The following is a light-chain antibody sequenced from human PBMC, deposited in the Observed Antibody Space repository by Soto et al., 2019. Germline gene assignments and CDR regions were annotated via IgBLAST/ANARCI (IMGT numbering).Light chain of an antibody. CDR2: GAS. CDR3: QQYNNWPRT. Sequence: EIVMTQSPATVSVSPGERATLSCRASQSVSSNLAWYQHKPGQAPRLLIYGASTRATGVPARFSGSGSGTEFTLTISSLQSEDVAVYYCQQYNNWPRTFGQGSKVEIQ. V-gene: IGKV3-15*01. J-gene: IGKJ1*01. CDR1: QSVSSN.